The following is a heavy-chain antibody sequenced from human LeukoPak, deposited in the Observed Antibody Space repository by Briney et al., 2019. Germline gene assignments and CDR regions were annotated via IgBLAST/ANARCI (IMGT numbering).Heavy chain of an antibody. J-gene: IGHJ5*02. CDR3: AREALLWFGEFNWFDP. Sequence: PSETLSLTCAVYGGSFSGYYWSWIRQAPGKGLEWIGEINHSGSTNYNPSLKSRVTISVDTSKNQFPLKLSSVTAADTAVYYCAREALLWFGEFNWFDPWGQGTLVTVSS. CDR1: GGSFSGYY. D-gene: IGHD3-10*01. V-gene: IGHV4-34*01. CDR2: INHSGST.